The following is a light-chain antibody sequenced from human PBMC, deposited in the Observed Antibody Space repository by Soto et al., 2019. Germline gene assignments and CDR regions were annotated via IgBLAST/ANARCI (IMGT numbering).Light chain of an antibody. CDR3: QQRSSWPIT. CDR2: GAS. Sequence: EIVLTQSPATLSLSPGERATLSCRASQSVTYYLAWYQQKPGQAPRLLISGASNRATGIPARFSGSGSGTDFTLTISSLEPEDFAVYYCQQRSSWPITFGQGTRLEIK. J-gene: IGKJ5*01. V-gene: IGKV3-11*01. CDR1: QSVTYY.